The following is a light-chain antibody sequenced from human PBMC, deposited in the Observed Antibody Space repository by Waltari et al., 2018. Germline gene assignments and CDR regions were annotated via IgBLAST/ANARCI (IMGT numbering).Light chain of an antibody. V-gene: IGKV1-5*03. CDR2: KAS. J-gene: IGKJ4*01. CDR3: QQYNSYLLT. CDR1: QSISSW. Sequence: DIQMTQSPSTLSASVGDRVTITCRASQSISSWLAWYQQKPGKAPKLLIYKASSLESGVPSMFSGSGSWTEFTLTISSLQPDDFATYYCQQYNSYLLTFGGGTKVEIK.